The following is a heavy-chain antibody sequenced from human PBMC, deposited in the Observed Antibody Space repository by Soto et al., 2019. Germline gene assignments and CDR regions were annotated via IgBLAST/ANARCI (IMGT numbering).Heavy chain of an antibody. D-gene: IGHD1-7*01. J-gene: IGHJ3*02. V-gene: IGHV3-11*01. CDR1: GFIFGDHY. CDR3: ARENPELGLDTFDI. CDR2: ISSSGKTI. Sequence: QVQLVESGGGLVEPGGSLRLSCAASGFIFGDHYMSWVRQAPGKGLEWLSYISSSGKTISYVDSVKGRFTISRDNAKNSLYLQMNSLRAEDTAVFYCARENPELGLDTFDIWGQGTMVTVSS.